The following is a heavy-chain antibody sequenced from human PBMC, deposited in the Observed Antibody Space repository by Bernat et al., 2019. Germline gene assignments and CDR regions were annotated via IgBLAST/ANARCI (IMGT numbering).Heavy chain of an antibody. V-gene: IGHV3-30*18. D-gene: IGHD6-19*01. Sequence: EFGGGVVQPGRSLRLSCAASGFTFSSYGMHWVRQAPGKGLEWVAVISYDGSNKYYADSVKGRFTISRDNSKNTLYLQMNSLRAEDTAVYYCAKDPSSGWYKGYYGMDIWGQGTTVTVSS. CDR2: ISYDGSNK. J-gene: IGHJ6*02. CDR1: GFTFSSYG. CDR3: AKDPSSGWYKGYYGMDI.